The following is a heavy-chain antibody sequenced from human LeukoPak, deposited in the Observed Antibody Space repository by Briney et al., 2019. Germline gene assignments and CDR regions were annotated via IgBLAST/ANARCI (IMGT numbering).Heavy chain of an antibody. CDR1: GYTFTGYY. D-gene: IGHD4-17*01. CDR3: ARYYGDYEGFDY. J-gene: IGHJ4*02. V-gene: IGHV1-2*04. Sequence: EASVKVSCTASGYTFTGYYMHWVRRAPGQGLEWMGWINPNSGGTNYAQKFQGWVTMTRDTSISTAYMELSRLRSDDTAVYYCARYYGDYEGFDYWGQGTLVTVSS. CDR2: INPNSGGT.